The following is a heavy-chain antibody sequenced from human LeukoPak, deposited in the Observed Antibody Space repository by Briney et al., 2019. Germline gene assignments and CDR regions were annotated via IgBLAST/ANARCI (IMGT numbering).Heavy chain of an antibody. J-gene: IGHJ4*02. CDR1: GGSISSYY. Sequence: SETPSLTCTVSGGSISSYYWGWIRQPPGKGLEWIGYIYYIGSTNYHPSLKSRVTISVDTSKNQFSLKLSPVTAADTAVYYCARGRGMLATMNYWGQGTLVTVSS. D-gene: IGHD5-24*01. V-gene: IGHV4-59*12. CDR2: IYYIGST. CDR3: ARGRGMLATMNY.